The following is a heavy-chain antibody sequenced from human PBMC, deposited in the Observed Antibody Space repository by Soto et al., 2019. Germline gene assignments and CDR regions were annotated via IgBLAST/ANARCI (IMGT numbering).Heavy chain of an antibody. J-gene: IGHJ6*02. CDR1: GFTFSSYG. CDR2: IWYDGSNK. CDR3: ARATAMVRQYYGMDV. D-gene: IGHD5-18*01. Sequence: GGSLRLSCAASGFTFSSYGMHWVRQAPGKGLEWVAVIWYDGSNKYYADSVKGRFTISRDNSKNTLYLQMNSLRAEDTAVYYCARATAMVRQYYGMDVWGQGATVTVSS. V-gene: IGHV3-33*01.